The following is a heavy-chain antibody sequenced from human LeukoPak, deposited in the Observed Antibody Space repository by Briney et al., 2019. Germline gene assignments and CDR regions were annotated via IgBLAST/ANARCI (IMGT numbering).Heavy chain of an antibody. V-gene: IGHV4-59*01. CDR1: GDSISNYY. CDR2: IYSSGGT. J-gene: IGHJ3*02. CDR3: ARGGDSLRFLEDAFDI. D-gene: IGHD3-3*01. Sequence: PSETLSLTCSVSGDSISNYYWSWIRQSPGKGLEWIGYIYSSGGTHYNPSLKSRVTMSVDTSKSQFSLKVRSVTAADTPDYYCARGGDSLRFLEDAFDIWGQGTKVTVSS.